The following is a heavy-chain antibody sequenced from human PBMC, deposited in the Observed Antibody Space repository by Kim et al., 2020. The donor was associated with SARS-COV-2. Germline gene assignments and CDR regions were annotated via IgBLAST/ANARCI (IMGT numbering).Heavy chain of an antibody. CDR1: GFTFSNYD. J-gene: IGHJ4*02. CDR3: AKDGRSHTPGY. D-gene: IGHD6-13*01. Sequence: GGSLRLSCAVSGFTFSNYDMSWVRQAPGKGLEWVSGISGSGVSTYYADSVKGRFTISRDNSKNTLNLQMSSLRADDTAVYYCAKDGRSHTPGYWGQGTLVTVSS. V-gene: IGHV3-23*01. CDR2: ISGSGVST.